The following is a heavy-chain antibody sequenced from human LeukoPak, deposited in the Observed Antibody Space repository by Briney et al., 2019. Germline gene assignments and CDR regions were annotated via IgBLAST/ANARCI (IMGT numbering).Heavy chain of an antibody. CDR3: AKVYSRGWLLIDY. V-gene: IGHV3-30*18. CDR2: ISYDGSNK. D-gene: IGHD3-9*01. CDR1: GFTFSSYG. J-gene: IGHJ4*02. Sequence: GGSLRLSCAASGFTFSSYGMHWVRQAPGKGLDWVAVISYDGSNKYYADSVKGRFTISRDNSKNTLYLQMNSLRAEDTAVYYCAKVYSRGWLLIDYWGQGTLVTVSS.